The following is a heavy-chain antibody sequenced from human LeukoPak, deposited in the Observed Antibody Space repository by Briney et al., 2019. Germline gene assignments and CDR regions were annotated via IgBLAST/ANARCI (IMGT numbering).Heavy chain of an antibody. CDR2: IFYSENT. Sequence: SETLSLTCTVSGGSISSSSYYWAWIRQPPGTGLEWIGNIFYSENTHCNPSLKSRVTMSVDTSKNQFSLKLSSVTVADTAVYYCARQTDIAGSRAWFDPWGQGTLVTVSS. J-gene: IGHJ5*02. CDR3: ARQTDIAGSRAWFDP. V-gene: IGHV4-39*01. D-gene: IGHD2-15*01. CDR1: GGSISSSSYY.